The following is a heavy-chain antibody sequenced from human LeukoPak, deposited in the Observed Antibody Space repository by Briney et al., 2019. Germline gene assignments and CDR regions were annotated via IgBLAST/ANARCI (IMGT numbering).Heavy chain of an antibody. Sequence: PGGSLRLSCAASGFTFDDYAMHWVRQAPGKGLEWVSGISWNSGSIGYADSVKGRFTISRDNAKNSLYLQMNSLRAEDTALHYCARYCSSTSCAIRGFDYWGQGTLVTVSS. CDR3: ARYCSSTSCAIRGFDY. V-gene: IGHV3-9*01. CDR1: GFTFDDYA. J-gene: IGHJ4*02. CDR2: ISWNSGSI. D-gene: IGHD2-2*01.